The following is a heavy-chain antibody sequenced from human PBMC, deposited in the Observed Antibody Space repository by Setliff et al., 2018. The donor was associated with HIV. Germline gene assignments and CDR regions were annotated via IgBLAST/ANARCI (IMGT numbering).Heavy chain of an antibody. D-gene: IGHD3-22*01. Sequence: GGPLRLSCAASGFTVSSNYMSWVRQAPGKGLEWVSVIYSGGSTYYADSVKGRFTISRDNSKNTLYLQMNSLRAEDTAVYYCARAMVPDSSGYYRPPAFDIWGQGTMVTVSS. CDR1: GFTVSSNY. V-gene: IGHV3-53*01. CDR3: ARAMVPDSSGYYRPPAFDI. J-gene: IGHJ3*02. CDR2: IYSGGST.